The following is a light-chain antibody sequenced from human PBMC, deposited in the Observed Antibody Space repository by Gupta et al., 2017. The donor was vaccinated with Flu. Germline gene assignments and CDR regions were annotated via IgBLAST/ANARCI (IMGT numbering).Light chain of an antibody. J-gene: IGKJ2*01. CDR2: LGS. CDR1: QSLLHSNGNKY. V-gene: IGKV2-28*01. Sequence: ISCRSTQSLLHSNGNKYLGWYLQRPGQSPQLLIYLGSNRASGVPDNFSGRGSGTDFTLKISRVEAENVGVYYCMQVLQTPYTFGQGTKLEIK. CDR3: MQVLQTPYT.